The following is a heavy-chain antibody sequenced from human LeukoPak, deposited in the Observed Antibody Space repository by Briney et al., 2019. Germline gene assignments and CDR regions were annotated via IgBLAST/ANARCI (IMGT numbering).Heavy chain of an antibody. CDR2: INSNGYTI. D-gene: IGHD5-12*01. CDR1: GFNFGDYY. V-gene: IGHV3-11*01. CDR3: ERDRRTPHSAYDWGHLDY. J-gene: IGHJ4*02. Sequence: GGSLRLSCAASGFNFGDYYMTWIRQAPGKGLEWIAYINSNGYTIYYTDSVKGRFTISRDNDNNSLYLQMNGLRADDTAIYYCERDRRTPHSAYDWGHLDYWGQGILVTVSS.